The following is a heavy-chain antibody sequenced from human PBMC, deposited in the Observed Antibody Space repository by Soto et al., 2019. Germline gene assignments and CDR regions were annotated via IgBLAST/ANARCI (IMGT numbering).Heavy chain of an antibody. Sequence: QVQLQQWGAGLLKPSETLSLTCAVSGGSFRGYYWSWIRQPPGKGLEWIGEMNDSGSTKYNASLESRVAISVDTSKGHFSLTLTSVTAADTAVYYCASPRWNYIYWGQGNLVAVSS. CDR2: MNDSGST. CDR3: ASPRWNYIY. D-gene: IGHD1-7*01. J-gene: IGHJ4*02. CDR1: GGSFRGYY. V-gene: IGHV4-34*01.